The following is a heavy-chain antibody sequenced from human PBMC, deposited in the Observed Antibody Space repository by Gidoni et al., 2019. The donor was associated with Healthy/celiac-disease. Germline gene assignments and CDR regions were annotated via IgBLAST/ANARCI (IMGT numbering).Heavy chain of an antibody. Sequence: QVQLVQSGAEVKKPGSSVKVSCKASGATFSSYAISWVRQAPGQGLEWMGGIIPIFGKANYEQKCQGRVKSTADESTSTAYMELSSLRSEDTAVYYCERSRSMVYNYFDYWGQGTLVTVSS. CDR2: IIPIFGKA. J-gene: IGHJ4*02. D-gene: IGHD3-10*01. CDR1: GATFSSYA. V-gene: IGHV1-69*01. CDR3: ERSRSMVYNYFDY.